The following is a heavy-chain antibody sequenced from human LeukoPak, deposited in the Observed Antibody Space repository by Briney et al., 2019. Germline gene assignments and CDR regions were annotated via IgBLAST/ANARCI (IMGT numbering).Heavy chain of an antibody. CDR3: AKDRRYCSGGSCYTNTYYFDY. CDR2: IYSGGST. V-gene: IGHV3-66*01. CDR1: GFTVSSNY. J-gene: IGHJ4*02. D-gene: IGHD2-15*01. Sequence: GGSLRLSCAASGFTVSSNYMSWVRQAPGKGLEWVSVIYSGGSTYYADSVKGRFTISRDNSKNTLYLQMNSLRAEDTAVYYCAKDRRYCSGGSCYTNTYYFDYWGQGTLVTVSS.